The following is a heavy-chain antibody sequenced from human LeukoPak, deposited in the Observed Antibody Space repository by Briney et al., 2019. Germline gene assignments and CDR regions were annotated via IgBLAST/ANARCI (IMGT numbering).Heavy chain of an antibody. CDR2: ISSSSSYI. CDR1: GFTFSSYS. Sequence: GGSLRLSCAASGFTFSSYSMNWVRQAPGKGLEWVSSISSSSSYIYYADSVKGRFTISRDNAKNSLYLQMDSLRAEDTAIYYCAKGRTGGTWYGVDYWGQGTLVTVSS. J-gene: IGHJ4*02. CDR3: AKGRTGGTWYGVDY. V-gene: IGHV3-21*04. D-gene: IGHD2-15*01.